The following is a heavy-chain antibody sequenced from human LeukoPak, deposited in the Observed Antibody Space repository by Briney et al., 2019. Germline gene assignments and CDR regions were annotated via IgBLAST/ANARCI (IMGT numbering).Heavy chain of an antibody. Sequence: SETLPLTCAVSGYSITSGYYWGWIRQSPGKGLEWIGTIDHSGSTYYNPSLKSRVSISVDTSKNQFSLRLSSVTAADTAVYFCARHFLAAGYSTAWGQGTLVTVSS. J-gene: IGHJ5*02. CDR3: ARHFLAAGYSTA. V-gene: IGHV4-38-2*01. CDR2: IDHSGST. D-gene: IGHD6-13*01. CDR1: GYSITSGYY.